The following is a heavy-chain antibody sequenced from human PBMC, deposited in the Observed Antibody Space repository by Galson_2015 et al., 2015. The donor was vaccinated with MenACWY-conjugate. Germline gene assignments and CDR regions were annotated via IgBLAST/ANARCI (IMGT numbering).Heavy chain of an antibody. V-gene: IGHV3-64*04. D-gene: IGHD6-19*01. Sequence: SLRLSCAASGFTFSSYAMHWVRQAPGKGLEYVSAISSNGGSTYYADSVKGRFTISRDNSKNTLYLQMNSLGGEDTAVYYCARDPDFASSPWYAPGDYWGKGTLVTVSS. CDR1: GFTFSSYA. CDR2: ISSNGGST. J-gene: IGHJ4*02. CDR3: ARDPDFASSPWYAPGDY.